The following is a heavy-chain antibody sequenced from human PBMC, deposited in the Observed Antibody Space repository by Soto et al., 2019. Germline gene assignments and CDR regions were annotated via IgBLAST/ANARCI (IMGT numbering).Heavy chain of an antibody. CDR1: GVTFSRQD. J-gene: IGHJ4*02. D-gene: IGHD6-19*01. CDR2: IIPIFGTP. V-gene: IGHV1-69*13. Sequence: SVKVSCKASGVTFSRQDMRWVRQAPGQGLEWMGGIIPIFGTPQYAEKFQDRVTITADESTSTAYMELSSLTSEDTAVYYCATNEGRDGCSFDYWGQGTLVTVSS. CDR3: ATNEGRDGCSFDY.